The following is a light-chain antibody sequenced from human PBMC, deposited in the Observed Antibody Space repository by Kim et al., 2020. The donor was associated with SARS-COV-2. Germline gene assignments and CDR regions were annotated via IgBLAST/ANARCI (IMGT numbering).Light chain of an antibody. CDR1: QSVSTY. Sequence: SLSPGDRAALSCRASQSVSTYVAWYQQKPGQVPRLLIYDASKRATGIPASFSGSGSGTDFTLTISSLEPEDFAVYYCHQRSNWPGTFGQGTKLEIK. J-gene: IGKJ2*01. V-gene: IGKV3-11*01. CDR3: HQRSNWPGT. CDR2: DAS.